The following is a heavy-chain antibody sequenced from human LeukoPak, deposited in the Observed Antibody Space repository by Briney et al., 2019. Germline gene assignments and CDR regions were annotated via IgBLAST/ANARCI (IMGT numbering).Heavy chain of an antibody. CDR3: VTVYSFGDY. CDR2: INPNSGGT. J-gene: IGHJ4*02. Sequence: ASVKVSCKAFGYTFTDYHMHWVRQAPGQGLEWMGWINPNSGGTNYAQKFQGRVSMTRDTSTSTAYMELSRLRSDDTAEHYCVTVYSFGDYWGQGTLVTVSS. D-gene: IGHD3-16*01. CDR1: GYTFTDYH. V-gene: IGHV1-2*02.